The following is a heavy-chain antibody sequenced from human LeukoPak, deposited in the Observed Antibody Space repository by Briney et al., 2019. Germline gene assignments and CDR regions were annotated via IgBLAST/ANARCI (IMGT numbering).Heavy chain of an antibody. Sequence: GGSLRLSCAASGFTFDDYGMSWVRQAPGKGLEWVSGINWNGGSTGYADSVKGRFTISRDNAKNSLYLQMNSLRAEDTALYYCARVDDGIAVAGTFDYWGQGTLVTVSS. V-gene: IGHV3-20*04. CDR3: ARVDDGIAVAGTFDY. CDR2: INWNGGST. CDR1: GFTFDDYG. J-gene: IGHJ4*02. D-gene: IGHD6-19*01.